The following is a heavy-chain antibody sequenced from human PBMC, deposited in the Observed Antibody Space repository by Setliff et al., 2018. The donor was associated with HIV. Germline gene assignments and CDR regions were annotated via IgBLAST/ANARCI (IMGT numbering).Heavy chain of an antibody. V-gene: IGHV4-39*01. CDR2: IYYSGTT. CDR3: ASPSFGDVDYYYGMDV. D-gene: IGHD3-10*01. J-gene: IGHJ6*02. Sequence: SETLSLTCNVSGFSFRNSFYNWGWIRQPPGKGLEWIGTIYYSGTTYYNPSLKSRVTMSIDTSQNQFSLKLTSVTATDTAVYYCASPSFGDVDYYYGMDVWGQGTTVTVSS. CDR1: GFSFRNSFYN.